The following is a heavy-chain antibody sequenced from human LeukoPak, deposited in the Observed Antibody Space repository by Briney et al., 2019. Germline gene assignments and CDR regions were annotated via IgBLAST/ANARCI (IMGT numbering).Heavy chain of an antibody. CDR3: AKAAKIPSYGDYPPDY. Sequence: PGGSLRLSCAASGFTFSSYAMSWVRQAPGKGLEWVSAISGSGGSTYYADSVKGRFTISRDNSKNTLYLRMNSLRAEDTAVYYCAKAAKIPSYGDYPPDYWGQGTLVTVSS. CDR1: GFTFSSYA. J-gene: IGHJ4*02. V-gene: IGHV3-23*01. D-gene: IGHD4-17*01. CDR2: ISGSGGST.